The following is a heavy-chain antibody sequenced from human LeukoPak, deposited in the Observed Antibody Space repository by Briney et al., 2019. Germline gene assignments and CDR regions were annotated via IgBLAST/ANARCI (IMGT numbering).Heavy chain of an antibody. CDR3: ASPVRG. CDR1: GVTFGDYY. Sequence: GGSLRLSCTASGVTFGDYYRSWIRQAPGKGLEWVSYISGSSGNINYADSVKGRFTISRDNAKNSLYLQMNSLRDEDTAVYYCASPVRGWGQGALVTVSS. D-gene: IGHD3-10*01. V-gene: IGHV3-11*03. CDR2: ISGSSGNI. J-gene: IGHJ4*02.